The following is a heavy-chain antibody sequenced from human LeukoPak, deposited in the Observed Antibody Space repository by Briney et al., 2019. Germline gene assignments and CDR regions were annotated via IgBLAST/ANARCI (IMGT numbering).Heavy chain of an antibody. CDR2: ISGSGGST. Sequence: PGGSLRLSCAASGFTFSSYAMSWVRQAPGKGLEWVSAISGSGGSTYYADSVKGRFTISRDNSKNTLYQQMNSLRAEDTAVYYCAKDCSGGSCYSGFDYWGQGTLVTVSS. CDR1: GFTFSSYA. D-gene: IGHD2-15*01. J-gene: IGHJ4*02. V-gene: IGHV3-23*01. CDR3: AKDCSGGSCYSGFDY.